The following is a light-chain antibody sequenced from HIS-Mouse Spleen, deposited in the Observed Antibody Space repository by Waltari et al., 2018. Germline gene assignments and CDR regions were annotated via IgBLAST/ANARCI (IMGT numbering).Light chain of an antibody. CDR2: DAS. CDR3: QQRSNWWT. Sequence: EIVLTQSPATLSLSPAERATLSCRASKSVSSYLAWYQQKPGQAPRLLIYDASNRATGIPARFSGSGSGTDFTLTISSLEPEDFAVYYCQQRSNWWTFGQGTKVEIK. J-gene: IGKJ1*01. CDR1: KSVSSY. V-gene: IGKV3-11*01.